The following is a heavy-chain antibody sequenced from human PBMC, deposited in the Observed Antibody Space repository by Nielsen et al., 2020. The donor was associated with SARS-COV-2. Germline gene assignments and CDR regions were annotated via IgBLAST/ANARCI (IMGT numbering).Heavy chain of an antibody. CDR2: IIPIFGTA. CDR1: GGTFSSYA. J-gene: IGHJ5*02. V-gene: IGHV1-69*13. CDR3: ARDKSSSLNWFDP. Sequence: SVKVSCKASGGTFSSYAISWVRQAPGQGLEWMGGIIPIFGTANYAQKFQGRVTITADESTSTAYMELSSLRSEDTAVYYCARDKSSSLNWFDPWGQGTLVTVSS. D-gene: IGHD6-13*01.